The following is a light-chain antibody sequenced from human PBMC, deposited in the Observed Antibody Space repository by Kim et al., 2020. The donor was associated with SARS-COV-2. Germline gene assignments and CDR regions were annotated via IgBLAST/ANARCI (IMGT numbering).Light chain of an antibody. CDR1: VLAKKY. CDR3: YSAADNNVV. CDR2: KDS. Sequence: VSPGQTARITCSGAVLAKKYARWFQQKPGQAPVLVIYKDSERPPGVPERFSGSSSGTTVTLTISGAQVEGEADYYCYSAADNNVVFGGGTQLTVL. J-gene: IGLJ2*01. V-gene: IGLV3-27*01.